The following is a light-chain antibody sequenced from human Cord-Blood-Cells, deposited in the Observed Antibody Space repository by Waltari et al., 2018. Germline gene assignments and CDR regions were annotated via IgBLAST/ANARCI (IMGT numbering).Light chain of an antibody. CDR1: QSISSY. J-gene: IGKJ1*01. CDR3: QQSYSTPPWT. V-gene: IGKV1-39*01. CDR2: SAS. Sequence: DIQMTPSPSSLSASVVDRVTITCRASQSISSYLNWYQQKPGKAPKLLIYSASSLQSGVPSRFSGSGYGTDFTLTIISLQPEDFATYYCQQSYSTPPWTFGQGTKVEIK.